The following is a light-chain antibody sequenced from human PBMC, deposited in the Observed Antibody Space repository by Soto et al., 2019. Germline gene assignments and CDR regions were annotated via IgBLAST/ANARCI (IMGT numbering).Light chain of an antibody. Sequence: IQLTQSPSSLSASVGDRVTITCRASQGIGSYLAWYQQKPGEAPKLLIFTASTLQSGVPSRFSGSGSGTDFTLTIRSLQVEDVAVYYCQQYFTTPLTFGPGTKVDIK. CDR1: QGIGSY. CDR3: QQYFTTPLT. J-gene: IGKJ3*01. V-gene: IGKV1-9*01. CDR2: TAS.